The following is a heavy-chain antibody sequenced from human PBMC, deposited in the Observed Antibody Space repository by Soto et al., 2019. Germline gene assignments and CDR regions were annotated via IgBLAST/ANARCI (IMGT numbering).Heavy chain of an antibody. D-gene: IGHD4-4*01. J-gene: IGHJ6*02. CDR1: GGTFSSYA. V-gene: IGHV1-69*01. CDR3: ARVVTTWPPHYNYGMDV. CDR2: IIPIFGTA. Sequence: QVQLVQSGAEVKKPGSSVKVSCKASGGTFSSYAISWVRQAPGQGLEWMGGIIPIFGTANYAQKFQGRVTITADESTSTAYMELSSLRSEDTAVYYCARVVTTWPPHYNYGMDVWGQGTTVTVSS.